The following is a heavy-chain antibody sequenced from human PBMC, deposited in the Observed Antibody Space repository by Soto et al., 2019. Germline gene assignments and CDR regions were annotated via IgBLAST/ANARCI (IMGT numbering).Heavy chain of an antibody. D-gene: IGHD3-9*01. J-gene: IGHJ6*02. CDR2: INHSGST. CDR3: ARGGEYYDILTGYYKLYYYYGMDV. V-gene: IGHV4-34*01. CDR1: GGSFSGCY. Sequence: SETLSLTGAVYGGSFSGCYWSWIRQPPGKGLEWIGEINHSGSTNYNPSLKSRVTISVDTSKNQFSLKLSSVTAADTAVYYCARGGEYYDILTGYYKLYYYYGMDVWGQGTTVTVSS.